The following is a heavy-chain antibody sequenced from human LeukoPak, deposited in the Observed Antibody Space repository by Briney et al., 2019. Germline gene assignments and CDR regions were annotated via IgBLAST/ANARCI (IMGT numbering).Heavy chain of an antibody. J-gene: IGHJ5*02. V-gene: IGHV3-23*01. D-gene: IGHD6-6*01. CDR3: AKLRGLSSSSENNWFDP. CDR2: ISGSGDAT. CDR1: GFTYTSYG. Sequence: GGSPRLSCVASGFTYTSYGMSWVRQAPGKRLEWVSGISGSGDATYYADSVKGRFTISRDNSKNTLYLQMNSLRAEETAVYYCAKLRGLSSSSENNWFDPWGQGTLVTVSS.